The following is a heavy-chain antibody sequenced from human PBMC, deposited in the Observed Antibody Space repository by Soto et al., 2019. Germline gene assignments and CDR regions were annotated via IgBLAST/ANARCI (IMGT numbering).Heavy chain of an antibody. J-gene: IGHJ6*02. Sequence: SETLSLTCTVSGGSISSGGYYWSWIRQHPGKGLEWIGYIYYSGSTYYNPPLKSRVTISVDTSKNQISLKLSSVTAADTAVYYCAIDVWFGDEYYYYYYGVDVWGQGTRVTVPS. CDR2: IYYSGST. CDR1: GGSISSGGYY. V-gene: IGHV4-31*03. CDR3: AIDVWFGDEYYYYYYGVDV. D-gene: IGHD3-10*01.